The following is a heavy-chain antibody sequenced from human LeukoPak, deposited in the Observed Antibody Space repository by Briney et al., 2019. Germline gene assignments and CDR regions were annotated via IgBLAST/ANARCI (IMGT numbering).Heavy chain of an antibody. CDR2: ISSNGRRT. Sequence: GGPLRLSCAASGFTVSSNYMSWVRQAPGKGLEFVSAISSNGRRTYYANSVKGRFTISRDISKNTLYLQMGSLRAEDMAVYYCARVDYGSGCDSWGQGTLVTVSS. J-gene: IGHJ4*02. CDR1: GFTVSSNY. V-gene: IGHV3-64*01. D-gene: IGHD6-19*01. CDR3: ARVDYGSGCDS.